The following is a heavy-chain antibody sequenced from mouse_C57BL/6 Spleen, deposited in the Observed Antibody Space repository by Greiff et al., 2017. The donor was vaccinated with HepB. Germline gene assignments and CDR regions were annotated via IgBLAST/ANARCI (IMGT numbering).Heavy chain of an antibody. V-gene: IGHV1-50*01. Sequence: QVQLQQPGAELVKPGASVKLSCKASGYTFPSYWMQWVKPRPGQGLAWLAELDPSDSYTNYNQKFKGKATLTVDTSSSTAYMTLSSLTSEDSAVYYGAMDYYGSSYGYWGQGTTVTVSS. D-gene: IGHD1-1*01. CDR1: GYTFPSYW. CDR3: AMDYYGSSYGY. J-gene: IGHJ2*01. CDR2: LDPSDSYT.